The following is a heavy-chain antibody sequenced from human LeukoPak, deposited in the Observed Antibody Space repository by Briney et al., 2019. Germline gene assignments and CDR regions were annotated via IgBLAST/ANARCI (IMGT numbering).Heavy chain of an antibody. D-gene: IGHD7-27*01. V-gene: IGHV3-7*03. CDR3: VTDNLTGASRLDY. J-gene: IGHJ4*02. Sequence: PGGSLRLSCAASGFTFSNYWMSWVRQAPGKELEWVANIKQDGSEIYYVDSVKGRFTISRDNAKNSLYLQMNSLRAEDTAVYYCVTDNLTGASRLDYWGQGTLLTVSS. CDR1: GFTFSNYW. CDR2: IKQDGSEI.